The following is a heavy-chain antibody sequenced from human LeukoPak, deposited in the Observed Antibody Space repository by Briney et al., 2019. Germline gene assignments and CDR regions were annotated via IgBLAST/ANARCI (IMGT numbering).Heavy chain of an antibody. CDR2: IYYSGST. V-gene: IGHV4-39*01. J-gene: IGHJ6*03. CDR3: ARLGGDIYFYYMDV. Sequence: WVRQPPGKGLEWIGSIYYSGSTYYNPSLKSRVTISVDTSKNQFSLKLSSVTAADTAVYYCARLGGDIYFYYMDVWGKGTTVTFSS. D-gene: IGHD2-21*01.